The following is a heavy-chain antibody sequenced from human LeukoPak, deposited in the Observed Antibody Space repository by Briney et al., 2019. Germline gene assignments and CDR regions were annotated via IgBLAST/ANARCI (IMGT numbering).Heavy chain of an antibody. CDR1: GYSFTSYW. J-gene: IGHJ5*02. CDR2: IYPGDSDT. D-gene: IGHD2-15*01. V-gene: IGHV5-51*01. CDR3: ASHAPCSGGSCYPFDP. Sequence: GESLKISCKGSGYSFTSYWIGWVRQMPGKGLEWMGIIYPGDSDTRYSPSFQGQVTISADKSISTAYLQWSSLKASDTAMYYCASHAPCSGGSCYPFDPWGQGTLVTVSS.